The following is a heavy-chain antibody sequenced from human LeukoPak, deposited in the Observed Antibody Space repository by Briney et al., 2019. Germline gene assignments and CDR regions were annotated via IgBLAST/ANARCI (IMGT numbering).Heavy chain of an antibody. CDR1: GGSISSYY. V-gene: IGHV4-59*01. Sequence: SETLSLTCTVSGGSISSYYWSWVRQPPGKGLEWIGFVYYTGSTNYSPSLKSRVTISVDTSKNQFSLKLRSVTAADTAAYYCARISSSNWYNERGAFDVWGQGTMVTVSS. CDR3: ARISSSNWYNERGAFDV. J-gene: IGHJ3*01. D-gene: IGHD6-13*01. CDR2: VYYTGST.